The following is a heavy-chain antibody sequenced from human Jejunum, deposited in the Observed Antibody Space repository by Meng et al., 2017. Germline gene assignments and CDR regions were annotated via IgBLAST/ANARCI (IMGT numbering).Heavy chain of an antibody. CDR2: IYHTGST. CDR1: GGSISDSNW. CDR3: ARDLLGPAIAASGYFDP. Sequence: QVHLRESGPGLVKPSGTLSLTCAVSGGSISDSNWWSWVRQPPGKGLEWIGEIYHTGSTNYNPSLKSRVTMSLDKSKNQFFLDLTSVTAADTAVYYCARDLLGPAIAASGYFDPWGQGTLVTVSS. J-gene: IGHJ5*02. V-gene: IGHV4-4*02. D-gene: IGHD5-12*01.